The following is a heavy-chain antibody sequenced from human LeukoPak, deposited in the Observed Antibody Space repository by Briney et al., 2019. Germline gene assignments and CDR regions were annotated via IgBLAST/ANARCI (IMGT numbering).Heavy chain of an antibody. CDR3: AKSHGGRIVATIALDY. CDR1: GFTFDDYT. D-gene: IGHD5-12*01. Sequence: GGSLRLSCAASGFTFDDYTMHWVRQAPGKGLEWVSLISWDGSSRYYADSVEGRFTISRDNSINSLYLQMNSLRTEDTALYYCAKSHGGRIVATIALDYWGRGTLVTVSS. V-gene: IGHV3-43*01. J-gene: IGHJ4*02. CDR2: ISWDGSSR.